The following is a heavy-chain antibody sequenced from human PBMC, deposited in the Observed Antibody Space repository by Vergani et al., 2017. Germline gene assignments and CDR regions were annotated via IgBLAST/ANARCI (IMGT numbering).Heavy chain of an antibody. Sequence: QVQLVQSGAEVKKPGSSVKVSCKAPGGTFSSYAISWVRQAPGQGLEWMGGIIPIFGTANYAQKFQGRVTSTADESTSTAYMERSSLRPEETAVYYCAGDGILWFGESGDYYYGMDVWGQGTTVTVSS. V-gene: IGHV1-69*01. CDR1: GGTFSSYA. CDR3: AGDGILWFGESGDYYYGMDV. J-gene: IGHJ6*02. CDR2: IIPIFGTA. D-gene: IGHD3-10*01.